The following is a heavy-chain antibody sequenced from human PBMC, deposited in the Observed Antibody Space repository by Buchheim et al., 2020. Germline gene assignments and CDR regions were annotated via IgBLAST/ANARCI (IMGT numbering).Heavy chain of an antibody. Sequence: EVQLVESGGGLVKPGGSLRLACVASGFTFITYGWNWVRQAPGKGLEWVSSISSSSNYIYYADSVKGRLTISRDNANNSLYLQMNSLRAEDTAVYYCARGDLYAPLDSWGQGTL. CDR2: ISSSSNYI. J-gene: IGHJ4*02. CDR1: GFTFITYG. D-gene: IGHD2-2*01. CDR3: ARGDLYAPLDS. V-gene: IGHV3-21*01.